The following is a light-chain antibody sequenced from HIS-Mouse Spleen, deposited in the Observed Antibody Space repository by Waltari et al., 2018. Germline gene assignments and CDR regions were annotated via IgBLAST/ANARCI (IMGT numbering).Light chain of an antibody. CDR3: YSTDSSGNHRV. J-gene: IGLJ2*01. CDR2: EDS. CDR1: ALPKNY. V-gene: IGLV3-10*01. Sequence: SYELTQPPSASVSPGQTARITCSGDALPKNYASWYQQKSHQAPVLVIYEDSKRPFGSTADISGSSSGTMATLTISGAQVEDEADYYCYSTDSSGNHRVFGGGTKLTVL.